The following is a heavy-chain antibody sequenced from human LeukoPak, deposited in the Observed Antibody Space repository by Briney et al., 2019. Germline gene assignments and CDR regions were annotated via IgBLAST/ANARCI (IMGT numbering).Heavy chain of an antibody. D-gene: IGHD5-12*01. V-gene: IGHV4-59*12. CDR3: ARDGGGYSGYDFDY. CDR1: GGSISSYY. CDR2: IYHSGST. J-gene: IGHJ4*02. Sequence: SETLSLTCTVSGGSISSYYWSWIRQPPGKGLEWIGYIYHSGSTYYNPSLKSRVTISVDRSKNQFSLKLSSVTAADTAVYYCARDGGGYSGYDFDYWGQGTLVTVSS.